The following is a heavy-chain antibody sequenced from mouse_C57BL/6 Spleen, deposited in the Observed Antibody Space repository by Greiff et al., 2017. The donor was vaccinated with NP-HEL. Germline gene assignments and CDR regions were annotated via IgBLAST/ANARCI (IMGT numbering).Heavy chain of an antibody. CDR3: ARRNYGSFWYFDV. D-gene: IGHD1-1*01. V-gene: IGHV1-52*01. J-gene: IGHJ1*03. CDR2: IDPSDSET. CDR1: GYTFTSYW. Sequence: QVQLQQSGAELVRPGSSVKLSCKASGYTFTSYWMHWVKQRPIQGLEWIGNIDPSDSETHYNQKFKDKATLTVDKSSSTAYMQLSSLTSEDSAVYYCARRNYGSFWYFDVWGTGTTVTVSS.